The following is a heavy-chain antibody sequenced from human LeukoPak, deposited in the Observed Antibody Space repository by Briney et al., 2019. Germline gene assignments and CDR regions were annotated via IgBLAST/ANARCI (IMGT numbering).Heavy chain of an antibody. D-gene: IGHD1-26*01. CDR2: INHSGST. J-gene: IGHJ4*02. V-gene: IGHV4-34*01. Sequence: PSETLSLTCAVYGGSFSGYYWSWIRQPPGKGLEWIGEINHSGSTNYNPSLKSRVTISVDTSKNQFSLKLSSVTAADTAVYYCARGVGATGLFDYWGQGTLVTVSS. CDR3: ARGVGATGLFDY. CDR1: GGSFSGYY.